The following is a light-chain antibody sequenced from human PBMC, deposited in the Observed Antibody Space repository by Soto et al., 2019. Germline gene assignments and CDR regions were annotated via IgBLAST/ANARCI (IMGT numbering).Light chain of an antibody. CDR3: QVWDANAYHVV. CDR2: FDG. V-gene: IGLV3-21*01. CDR1: NIGTKS. Sequence: SYELTQPPSVSVAPGRTATITCGGDNIGTKSVHWYQQKPGQAPVLVIYFDGDRPSGIPERFSGSNSGSTATLAISRVEAGDEADYYCQVWDANAYHVVFGGGTKLTVL. J-gene: IGLJ2*01.